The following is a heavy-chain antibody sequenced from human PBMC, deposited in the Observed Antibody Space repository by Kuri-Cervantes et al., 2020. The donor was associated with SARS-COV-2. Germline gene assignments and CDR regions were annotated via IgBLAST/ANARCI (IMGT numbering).Heavy chain of an antibody. V-gene: IGHV1-2*02. D-gene: IGHD6-13*01. CDR2: INPNSGGT. J-gene: IGHJ4*02. CDR1: GYTFTGYY. CDR3: ARDLRWAAAGKATSVDY. Sequence: ASVKVSCKASGYTFTGYYRHWVRQAPGQGLEWMGWINPNSGGTNYAQEFQGRVTMTRDTSISTAYRALSRLRSNDTAVYYCARDLRWAAAGKATSVDYWGQGTLVTVSS.